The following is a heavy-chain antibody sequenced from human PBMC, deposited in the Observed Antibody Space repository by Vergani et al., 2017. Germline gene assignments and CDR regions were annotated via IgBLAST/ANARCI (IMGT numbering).Heavy chain of an antibody. CDR3: ARGSSGWACDI. D-gene: IGHD6-19*01. Sequence: EVQLVESGGGLVKPGGSLRLSCAASGFTLSSYSMDWVRQAPGKGLEWVSSISSSSSYIYYADSVKGRFTISRDNAKNSLYLQMNSLRAEDTAVYYCARGSSGWACDIWGQGTMVTVSS. CDR1: GFTLSSYS. V-gene: IGHV3-21*01. J-gene: IGHJ3*02. CDR2: ISSSSSYI.